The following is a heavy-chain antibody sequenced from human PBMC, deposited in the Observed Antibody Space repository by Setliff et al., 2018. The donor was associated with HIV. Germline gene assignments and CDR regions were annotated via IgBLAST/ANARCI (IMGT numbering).Heavy chain of an antibody. Sequence: SETLSLTCTVSGGSFSDYYWTWIRQPPNEGLEWIGEINDRGTTNYMPSLRSRVTISVDTSKNQFSLKLTSVTAADSAIYYCARGRHIEATIPLDHWGQGTLVTVSS. CDR1: GGSFSDYY. CDR2: INDRGTT. V-gene: IGHV4-34*01. CDR3: ARGRHIEATIPLDH. J-gene: IGHJ4*02. D-gene: IGHD5-12*01.